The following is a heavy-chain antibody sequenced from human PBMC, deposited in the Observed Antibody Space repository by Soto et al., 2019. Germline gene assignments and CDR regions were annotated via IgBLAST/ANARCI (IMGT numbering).Heavy chain of an antibody. CDR1: GFTFSSYA. V-gene: IGHV3-23*01. J-gene: IGHJ5*02. CDR3: AKDDRSGSYRGVNWFDP. CDR2: ISGSVGST. Sequence: GGSLRLSCAASGFTFSSYAMSWVRQAPGKGLEWVSAISGSVGSTYYADSVKGRFTISRDNSKNTLYLQMNSLRAEDTAVYYCAKDDRSGSYRGVNWFDPWGQGTLVTAPQ. D-gene: IGHD1-26*01.